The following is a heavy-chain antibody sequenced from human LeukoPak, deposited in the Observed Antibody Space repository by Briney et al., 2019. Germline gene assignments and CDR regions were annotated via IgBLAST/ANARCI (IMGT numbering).Heavy chain of an antibody. CDR3: AKDLSPYYDFWSGYYTGVNLDY. J-gene: IGHJ4*02. CDR2: INQNGITT. CDR1: GFIFRNYW. D-gene: IGHD3-3*01. Sequence: GGPLRLSCAASGFIFRNYWRPWARQAPGKGLVGVARINQNGITTTYTDSVKGRFTISRDNAKNTLYLQMNSLRAEDTAVYYCAKDLSPYYDFWSGYYTGVNLDYWGQGTLVTVSS. V-gene: IGHV3-74*01.